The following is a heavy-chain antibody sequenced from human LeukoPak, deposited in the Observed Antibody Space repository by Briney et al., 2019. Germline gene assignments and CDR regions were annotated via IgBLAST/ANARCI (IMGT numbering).Heavy chain of an antibody. CDR3: ARARGYSYGYSDY. J-gene: IGHJ4*02. Sequence: GGSLRLSCAASGFTFSCYRRNCVRQAPGKGLEWVSYISSSSSIMDYADSVKGRFTISRDNAKNSLYLQMNSLRAEDTAVYYCARARGYSYGYSDYWGQGTLVTVSS. CDR1: GFTFSCYR. CDR2: ISSSSSIM. D-gene: IGHD5-18*01. V-gene: IGHV3-48*01.